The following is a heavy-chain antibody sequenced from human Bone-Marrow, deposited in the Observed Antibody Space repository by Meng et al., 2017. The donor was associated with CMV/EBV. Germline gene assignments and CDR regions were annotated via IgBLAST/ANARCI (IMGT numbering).Heavy chain of an antibody. D-gene: IGHD3-3*01. Sequence: SETLSLTCTVSGGSVSSGSYYWSWIRQPPGKGLEWIGEINHSGSTNYNPSLKSRVTISVDTSKNQFSLKLSSVTAADTAVYYCATDTYYDFWSGYYRQFDYWGQGTLVTVSS. J-gene: IGHJ4*02. CDR3: ATDTYYDFWSGYYRQFDY. V-gene: IGHV4-39*07. CDR1: GGSVSSGSYY. CDR2: INHSGST.